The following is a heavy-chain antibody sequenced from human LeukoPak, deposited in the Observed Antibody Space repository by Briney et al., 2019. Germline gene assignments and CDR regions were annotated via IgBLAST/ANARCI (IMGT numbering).Heavy chain of an antibody. J-gene: IGHJ4*02. D-gene: IGHD3-3*01. V-gene: IGHV4-39*01. Sequence: PSETLSLTCTVSGGSFSNYNYYWGWIRQSPGKGLEWIGSIHYVGSTYYNPSLKSRVTTSVDTSKNQFSLNLSSVTAADTAVYYCARQNNFDFWSGFFDYWGLGALVTVSS. CDR1: GGSFSNYNYY. CDR2: IHYVGST. CDR3: ARQNNFDFWSGFFDY.